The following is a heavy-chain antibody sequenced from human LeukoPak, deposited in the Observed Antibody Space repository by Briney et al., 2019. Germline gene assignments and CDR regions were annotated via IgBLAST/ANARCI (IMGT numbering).Heavy chain of an antibody. Sequence: PSGTLSLTCAVSGGSISSTHWWNSVRQPPGKGLEWIGEIFHSGTTNYNPSLKSRVTISIDKSKNQFFLKLSSVTAADTAVYYCAGDQWRLRGGDHDAFDIWGQRTMVTVSS. D-gene: IGHD6-19*01. V-gene: IGHV4-4*02. CDR3: AGDQWRLRGGDHDAFDI. J-gene: IGHJ3*02. CDR1: GGSISSTHW. CDR2: IFHSGTT.